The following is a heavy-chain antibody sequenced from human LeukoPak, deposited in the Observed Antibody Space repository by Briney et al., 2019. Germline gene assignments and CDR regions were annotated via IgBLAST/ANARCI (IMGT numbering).Heavy chain of an antibody. CDR2: ISSSSSYI. CDR1: GFIFNDYY. Sequence: GGSLRLSCAASGFIFNDYYIDWVRQAPGKGLEWVSSISSSSSYIYYADSVKGRFTISRDSAKNSLYLQMNSLRAEDTAVYYCATALVGATDYWGQGTLVTVSS. D-gene: IGHD1-26*01. CDR3: ATALVGATDY. J-gene: IGHJ4*02. V-gene: IGHV3-21*01.